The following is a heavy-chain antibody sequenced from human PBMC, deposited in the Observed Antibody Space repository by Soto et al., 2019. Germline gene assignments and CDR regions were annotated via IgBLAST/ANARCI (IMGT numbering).Heavy chain of an antibody. V-gene: IGHV3-23*01. D-gene: IGHD6-13*01. J-gene: IGHJ6*02. Sequence: EVQLLESGGGLVQPGGSLRLSCAASGFTFSSYAMSWVRQAPGKGLEWVSAISGSGGSTYYADSVKGRFTISRDNSKNTLYLQMNSLRAEDTAVYYCAKDKGQLAVYYYYGMDVWGQGTTVTVSS. CDR1: GFTFSSYA. CDR2: ISGSGGST. CDR3: AKDKGQLAVYYYYGMDV.